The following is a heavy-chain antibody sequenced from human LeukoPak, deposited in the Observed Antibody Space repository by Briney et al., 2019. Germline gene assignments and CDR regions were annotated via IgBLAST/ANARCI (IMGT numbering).Heavy chain of an antibody. CDR1: GYTFTSYY. J-gene: IGHJ4*02. CDR3: ARGQPTGYHKRAYYFDY. Sequence: GASVKVSCKASGYTFTSYYMHWVRQAPGQGLEWMGIINPSGGSTSYAQKFQGRVTMTRDTSTSTVYMELSSLRSEDTAVYYCARGQPTGYHKRAYYFDYWGQGTLVTVSS. D-gene: IGHD2-2*01. CDR2: INPSGGST. V-gene: IGHV1-46*01.